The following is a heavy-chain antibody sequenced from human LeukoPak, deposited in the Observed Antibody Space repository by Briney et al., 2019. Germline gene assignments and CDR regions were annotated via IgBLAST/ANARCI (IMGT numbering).Heavy chain of an antibody. J-gene: IGHJ4*02. Sequence: GASVTVSCKASGYTFTGYYMHWVRQAPGQGLEWMGWMNPNSGNTGYAQKFQGRVTMTRNTSISTAYMELSSLRSEDTAVYYWARGRISYDYVGGSYRPPALFDYWGQGTLVTVSS. CDR1: GYTFTGYY. CDR3: ARGRISYDYVGGSYRPPALFDY. V-gene: IGHV1-8*02. D-gene: IGHD3-16*02. CDR2: MNPNSGNT.